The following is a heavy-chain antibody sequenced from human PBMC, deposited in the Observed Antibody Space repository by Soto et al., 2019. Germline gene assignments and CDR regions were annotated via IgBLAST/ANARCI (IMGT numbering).Heavy chain of an antibody. D-gene: IGHD3-22*01. Sequence: SETLSLTCAVYGGSFIGYYWSWIREPPGKGLEWIGEINHSGSTNYNPSLKSRVTISVDTSKNQFSLKLSSVTAADTAVYYCARGKYYYDSSGYLTAYYYYGMDVWGQGTTVTVSS. CDR2: INHSGST. CDR3: ARGKYYYDSSGYLTAYYYYGMDV. CDR1: GGSFIGYY. V-gene: IGHV4-34*01. J-gene: IGHJ6*02.